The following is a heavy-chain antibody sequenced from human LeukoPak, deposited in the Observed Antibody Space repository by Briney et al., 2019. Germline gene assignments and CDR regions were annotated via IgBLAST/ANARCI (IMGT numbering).Heavy chain of an antibody. J-gene: IGHJ4*02. CDR2: INHSGST. CDR3: ARHVGYCSGGSCPSIDY. CDR1: GGSFSGYY. Sequence: SETLSLTCAVYGGSFSGYYWSWIRQPPGKGLEWIGEINHSGSTNYNPSLKSRVTIFVDTSKNQFSLKLSSVTAADTAVFYCARHVGYCSGGSCPSIDYWGQGTLVTVSS. V-gene: IGHV4-34*01. D-gene: IGHD2-15*01.